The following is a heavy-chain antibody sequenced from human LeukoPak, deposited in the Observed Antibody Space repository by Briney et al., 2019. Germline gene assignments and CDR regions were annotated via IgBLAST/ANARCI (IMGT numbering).Heavy chain of an antibody. CDR2: ISYDGSNK. Sequence: GGSLRLSCAASGFTFSSYAMRWVRQAPGKGLEWVAVISYDGSNKYYADSVKGRFTISRDNSKNTLYLQMNSLSAEDTAVYYCARDLGYSYYGMDVWGQGTTVTVSS. V-gene: IGHV3-30*04. J-gene: IGHJ6*02. CDR1: GFTFSSYA. CDR3: ARDLGYSYYGMDV.